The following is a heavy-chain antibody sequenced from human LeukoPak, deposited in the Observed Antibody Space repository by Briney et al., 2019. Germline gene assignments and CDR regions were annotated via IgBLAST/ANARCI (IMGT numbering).Heavy chain of an antibody. CDR3: ARAFYYDSNDAFDI. V-gene: IGHV3-30-3*01. CDR2: ISYDGSNK. CDR1: GFTFSSYA. D-gene: IGHD3-22*01. J-gene: IGHJ3*02. Sequence: GGSLRLSCAASGFTFSSYAMHWVRQAPGKGLEWVAVISYDGSNKYYADSVKGRFTISRDNSKNTLYLQMNSLRAEDTAVYYCARAFYYDSNDAFDIWGQGTMVTVSS.